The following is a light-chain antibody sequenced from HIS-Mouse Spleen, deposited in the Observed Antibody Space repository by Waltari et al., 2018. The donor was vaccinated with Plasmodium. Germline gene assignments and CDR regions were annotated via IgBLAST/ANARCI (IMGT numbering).Light chain of an antibody. CDR3: CSYAGSYTWV. CDR1: SSYVGGYNY. CDR2: DVS. Sequence: QSALTQPRSVSGSPGQSVTISCTGTSSYVGGYNYVSWYQQHPGQAPQLMIYDVSKRPSGVPDRFSGSKSGNTASLTISGLQAEDEADYYCCSYAGSYTWVFGGGTKLTVL. J-gene: IGLJ2*01. V-gene: IGLV2-11*01.